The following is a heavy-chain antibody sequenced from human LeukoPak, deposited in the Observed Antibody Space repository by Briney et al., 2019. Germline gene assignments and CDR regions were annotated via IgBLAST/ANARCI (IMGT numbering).Heavy chain of an antibody. V-gene: IGHV1-69*06. CDR1: GGTFSSYA. CDR2: IIPIFGTA. Sequence: SVKVSCKASGGTFSSYAISWVRQAPGQGLEWMGGIIPIFGTANYAQKFQGRVTITADKFTNTAYLDLNSLRSDDTAVYYCARDRDYDVLTTYYFGAFDIWGQGTMVTVSS. J-gene: IGHJ3*02. CDR3: ARDRDYDVLTTYYFGAFDI. D-gene: IGHD3-9*01.